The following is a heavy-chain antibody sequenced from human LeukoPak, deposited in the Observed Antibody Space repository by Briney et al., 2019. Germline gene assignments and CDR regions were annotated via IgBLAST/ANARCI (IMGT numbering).Heavy chain of an antibody. CDR1: GGSISTYY. V-gene: IGHV4-4*07. CDR3: ARVDSSSYENYFDY. J-gene: IGHJ4*02. D-gene: IGHD5-18*01. Sequence: SETLCLTCTVSGGSISTYYWSWIRQPAGKGLEWIGRIYTSGSTNYNPSLKSRVTMSVDTSKNQFSLKLSSVTAADTAVYYCARVDSSSYENYFDYWGQGTLVTVSS. CDR2: IYTSGST.